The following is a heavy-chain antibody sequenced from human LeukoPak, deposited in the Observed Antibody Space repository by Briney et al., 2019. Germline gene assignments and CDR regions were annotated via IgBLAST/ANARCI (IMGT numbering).Heavy chain of an antibody. D-gene: IGHD3-10*01. CDR2: ISAYNGNT. CDR3: ARDILWFGEHYYGMDV. V-gene: IGHV1-18*04. J-gene: IGHJ6*04. CDR1: GYTFTSYG. Sequence: ASVKVSCKASGYTFTSYGISWVRQAPGQGPEWMGWISAYNGNTNYAQKLQGRVTMTTDTSTSTAYMELRSLRSDDTAVYYCARDILWFGEHYYGMDVWGKGTTVTASS.